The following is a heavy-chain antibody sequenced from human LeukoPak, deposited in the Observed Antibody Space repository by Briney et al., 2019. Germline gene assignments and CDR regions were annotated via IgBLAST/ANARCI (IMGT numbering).Heavy chain of an antibody. CDR2: INPDSGGT. J-gene: IGHJ3*01. CDR1: GYTFTTYQ. Sequence: ASVKVSCKASGYTFTTYQMHWVRQAPGQGLEWMGWINPDSGGTNNAQKFQGRVTMTRDTSISTAYMELSRLRSDDTAVYYCARTFYDTLDSDAFDFWGQGTMVIVSS. CDR3: ARTFYDTLDSDAFDF. V-gene: IGHV1-2*02. D-gene: IGHD2/OR15-2a*01.